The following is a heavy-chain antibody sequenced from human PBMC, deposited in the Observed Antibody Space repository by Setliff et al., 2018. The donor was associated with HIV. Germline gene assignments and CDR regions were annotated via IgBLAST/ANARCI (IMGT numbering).Heavy chain of an antibody. CDR1: GYTFNVYY. J-gene: IGHJ6*03. Sequence: ASVKVSCKASGYTFNVYYIQWVRQAPGQGPEWMGWVNPNSGGTNYAQKFLGRVTMTRDTSISTAYMELSRLRSDDTAVYYCARKGAAAGAYMDVWGKGTTVTVSS. D-gene: IGHD6-13*01. CDR2: VNPNSGGT. V-gene: IGHV1-2*02. CDR3: ARKGAAAGAYMDV.